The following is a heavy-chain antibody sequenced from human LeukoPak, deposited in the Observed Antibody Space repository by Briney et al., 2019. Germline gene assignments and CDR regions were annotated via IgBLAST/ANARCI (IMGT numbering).Heavy chain of an antibody. V-gene: IGHV3-33*01. CDR2: IWYDGRNK. CDR1: GFTFNRYG. J-gene: IGHJ4*02. Sequence: GTSLRLSCAASGFTFNRYGMHWVRQAPGKGLEWVAVIWYDGRNKYYADSVKGRFTISRDNSKNTLYVQMNSLRAEDTALYYCARGNDHNSGSLDYWGQGTLVTVSS. CDR3: ARGNDHNSGSLDY. D-gene: IGHD6-19*01.